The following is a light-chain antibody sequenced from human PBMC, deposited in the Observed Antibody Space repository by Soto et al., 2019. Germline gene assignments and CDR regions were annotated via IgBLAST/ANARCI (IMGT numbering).Light chain of an antibody. CDR2: STS. CDR3: QKCDYLPI. J-gene: IGKJ3*01. V-gene: IGKV1-33*01. Sequence: DIQMTQSPSSLSASVGDRVTITCRASQGIGTDLGWYRQKPGRAPERLIYSTSSLEAGVPSRFSGSGSGTDFTFTISSLQPEDVATYYCQKCDYLPIFGPGTTVDFK. CDR1: QGIGTD.